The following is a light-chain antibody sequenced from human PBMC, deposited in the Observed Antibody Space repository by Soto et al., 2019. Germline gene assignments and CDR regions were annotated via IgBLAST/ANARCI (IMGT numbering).Light chain of an antibody. CDR2: GNS. CDR1: SSNIGAGHD. CDR3: QSYNISLSGYV. J-gene: IGLJ1*01. V-gene: IGLV1-40*01. Sequence: QPVLTQAPSVSVAPGQRVTISCTGSSSNIGAGHDVHWYQQLPGTAPKLLIYGNSNRPSGVPDRFSGSKSGTSASLAITGLQAEDEADYYCQSYNISLSGYVFGTGTKVTVL.